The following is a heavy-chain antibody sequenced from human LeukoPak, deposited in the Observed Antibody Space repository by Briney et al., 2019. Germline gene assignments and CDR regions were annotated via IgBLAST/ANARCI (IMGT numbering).Heavy chain of an antibody. Sequence: GRSLRLSCAASGFTFSSYGMHWVRQAPGKGLEWVAVISYDGSNKYYADSVKGRFTISRDNSKNTLYLQMNSLRAEDTAVYYCAKEILRRYSSGWSRGGRDYYYGMDVWGQGTTVTVSS. D-gene: IGHD6-19*01. CDR1: GFTFSSYG. CDR3: AKEILRRYSSGWSRGGRDYYYGMDV. CDR2: ISYDGSNK. J-gene: IGHJ6*02. V-gene: IGHV3-30*18.